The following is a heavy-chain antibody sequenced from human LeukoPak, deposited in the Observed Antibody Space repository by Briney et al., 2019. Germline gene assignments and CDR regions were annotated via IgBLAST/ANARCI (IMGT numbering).Heavy chain of an antibody. CDR2: IIPIFGTA. CDR1: GGTFGSYA. V-gene: IGHV1-69*13. D-gene: IGHD4-23*01. CDR3: ATTTVVTHYYYYYMDV. J-gene: IGHJ6*03. Sequence: PVKVSCKASGGTFGSYAISWVRQAPGQGLEWMGGIIPIFGTANYAQKFQGRVTITADESTSTAYMELSSLRSEDTAVYYRATTTVVTHYYYYYMDVWGKGTTVTISS.